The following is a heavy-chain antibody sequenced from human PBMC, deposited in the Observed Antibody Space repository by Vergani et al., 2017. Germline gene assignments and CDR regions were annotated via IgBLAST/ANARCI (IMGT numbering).Heavy chain of an antibody. CDR1: GFTFSSYG. Sequence: VQLLESGGGLAQPGGSLRLSCAASGFTFSSYGMHWVRQAPGKGLEWVAFIRYDGSNKYYADSVKGRFTISRDNSKNTLYLQMNSLRAEDTAVYYCAKAHSSGWYRLPDYWGQGTLVTVSS. D-gene: IGHD6-19*01. CDR2: IRYDGSNK. V-gene: IGHV3-30*02. J-gene: IGHJ4*02. CDR3: AKAHSSGWYRLPDY.